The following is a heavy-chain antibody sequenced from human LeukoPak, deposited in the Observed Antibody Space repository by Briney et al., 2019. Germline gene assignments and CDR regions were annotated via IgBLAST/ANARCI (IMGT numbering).Heavy chain of an antibody. CDR2: ISGYNGNT. CDR3: ASLKNYYDSSGYLVTDAFDI. J-gene: IGHJ3*02. CDR1: GYTFTGYY. V-gene: IGHV1-18*04. D-gene: IGHD3-22*01. Sequence: ASVKVSCKASGYTFTGYYMHWVRQAPGQGLEWMGWISGYNGNTSYAQKLQGRVTMTTDASTSTAYMELRSLKSDDTAVYYCASLKNYYDSSGYLVTDAFDIWGQGTMVTVSS.